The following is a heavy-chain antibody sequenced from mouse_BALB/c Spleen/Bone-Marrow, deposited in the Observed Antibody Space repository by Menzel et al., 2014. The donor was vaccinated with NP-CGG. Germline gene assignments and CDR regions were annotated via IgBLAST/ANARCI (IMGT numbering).Heavy chain of an antibody. CDR2: ISSGSSTI. D-gene: IGHD3-2*02. CDR1: GFTFSSFG. CDR3: ARSRLRGYHFDY. J-gene: IGHJ2*01. Sequence: EVKLVESGGGLVQPGGSRKLSCAASGFTFSSFGMHWVRQAPEKGLEWVAYISSGSSTIYYADTLKGRLTISRDNPKNTLFLQMTSLRSEDTAMYYCARSRLRGYHFDYWGQGTTLTVSS. V-gene: IGHV5-17*02.